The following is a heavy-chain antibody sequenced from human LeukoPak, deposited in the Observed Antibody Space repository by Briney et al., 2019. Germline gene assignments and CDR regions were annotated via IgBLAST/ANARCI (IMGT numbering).Heavy chain of an antibody. J-gene: IGHJ3*02. CDR3: ARGIAAASERALDI. Sequence: SETLSLTCTVSGGSISSSSYYWGWIRQPPGKGLEWIGSIYYSGSTYYNPSLKSRVTMSVDTSKNQFSLKLTSVTAADTAVYYCARGIAAASERALDIWGQGTTVTVSS. D-gene: IGHD6-13*01. V-gene: IGHV4-39*07. CDR2: IYYSGST. CDR1: GGSISSSSYY.